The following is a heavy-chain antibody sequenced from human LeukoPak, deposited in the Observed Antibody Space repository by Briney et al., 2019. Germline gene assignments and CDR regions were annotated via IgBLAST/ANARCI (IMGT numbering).Heavy chain of an antibody. V-gene: IGHV1-2*06. J-gene: IGHJ4*02. CDR1: GYTFTGYH. CDR3: ARTIYSYDDY. CDR2: INPNSGDT. D-gene: IGHD5-18*01. Sequence: ASVKVSCKASGYTFTGYHMHWVRQAPGQGLEWMGRINPNSGDTNYAQKFQGRVTMTRDTSISTAYMELSRLRSDDTAVYYCARTIYSYDDYWGQGTLVTVSS.